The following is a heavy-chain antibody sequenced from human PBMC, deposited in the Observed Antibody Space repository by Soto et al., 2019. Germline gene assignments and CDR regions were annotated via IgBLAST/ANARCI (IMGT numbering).Heavy chain of an antibody. CDR3: AKDTSAYSYGYWFDP. CDR2: ISGSGGST. J-gene: IGHJ5*02. V-gene: IGHV3-23*01. Sequence: HLGGSLRLSCAASGFTFSSYAMSWVRQAPGKGLEWVSAISGSGGSTYYADSVKGRFTISRDNSKNTLYLQMNSLRAEDTAVYCCAKDTSAYSYGYWFDPWGQGTLVTVSS. CDR1: GFTFSSYA. D-gene: IGHD5-18*01.